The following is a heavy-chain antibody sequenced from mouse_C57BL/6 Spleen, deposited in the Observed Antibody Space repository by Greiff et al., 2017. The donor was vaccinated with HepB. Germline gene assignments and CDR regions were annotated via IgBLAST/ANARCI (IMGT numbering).Heavy chain of an antibody. CDR2: IDPSDSYT. J-gene: IGHJ1*03. CDR1: GYTFTSYW. D-gene: IGHD1-1*01. V-gene: IGHV1-59*01. CDR3: ARSGSGSSYERYFDV. Sequence: QVQLQQPGAELVRPGTSVKLSCKASGYTFTSYWMHWVKQRPGQGLEWIGVIDPSDSYTNYNHKFKGKATLTVDTSSSTAYMQLSSLTSEDSAVYFSARSGSGSSYERYFDVWGTGTTVTVSS.